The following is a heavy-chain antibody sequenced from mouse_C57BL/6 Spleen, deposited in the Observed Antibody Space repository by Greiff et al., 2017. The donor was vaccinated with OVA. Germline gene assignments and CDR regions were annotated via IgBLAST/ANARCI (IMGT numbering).Heavy chain of an antibody. Sequence: EVQLQQSGPELVKPGASVKISCKASGYTFTDYYMNWVKQSHGKSLEWIGDINPNNGGTSYNQKFKGKATLTVDKSSSTAYMELRSLTSEDSAVYCCATGREDYWGQGTTLTVSS. CDR3: ATGREDY. V-gene: IGHV1-26*01. D-gene: IGHD4-1*01. CDR1: GYTFTDYY. J-gene: IGHJ2*01. CDR2: INPNNGGT.